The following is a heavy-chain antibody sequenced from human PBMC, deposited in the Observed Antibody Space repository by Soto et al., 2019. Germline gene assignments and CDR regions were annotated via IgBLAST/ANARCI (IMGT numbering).Heavy chain of an antibody. CDR1: GGTISSYD. Sequence: PSETLSLTCTVSGGTISSYDWSWIRQPPGKGLEWIGYIYYSGSTNYNPSLKSRVTISVDTSKNQFSLKLSSVTAADTAVYYCARDLYGDYQFDYWGQGTQVTVSS. V-gene: IGHV4-59*01. CDR3: ARDLYGDYQFDY. J-gene: IGHJ4*02. D-gene: IGHD4-17*01. CDR2: IYYSGST.